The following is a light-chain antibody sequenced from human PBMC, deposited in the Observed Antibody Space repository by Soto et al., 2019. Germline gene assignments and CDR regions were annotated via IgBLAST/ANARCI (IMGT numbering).Light chain of an antibody. J-gene: IGKJ4*01. Sequence: EIVLTQSPGTLSLSPGERATLSCRASQSVSSSYLAWYQQKPGQGPRLLIYGVSSRGAGIPDRFSGSGSGKDFTLTISRLEPEDFAVYFCQHYGSLVLTFGGGSKVEIK. CDR2: GVS. CDR1: QSVSSSY. V-gene: IGKV3-20*01. CDR3: QHYGSLVLT.